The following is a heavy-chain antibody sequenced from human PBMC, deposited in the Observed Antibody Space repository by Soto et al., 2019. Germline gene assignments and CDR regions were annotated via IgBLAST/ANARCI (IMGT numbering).Heavy chain of an antibody. J-gene: IGHJ4*02. D-gene: IGHD6-13*01. V-gene: IGHV3-23*01. CDR2: ISGSGGST. CDR3: AKSFSSSWYDYFDY. CDR1: GITFSTYA. Sequence: PGGSLRLSCAASGITFSTYAMSWVRQAPGKGLEWVSAISGSGGSTYYADSVKGRFTISRDKSKNTLYLQMNSLRAEDTALYYCAKSFSSSWYDYFDYWGQGGLVTVSS.